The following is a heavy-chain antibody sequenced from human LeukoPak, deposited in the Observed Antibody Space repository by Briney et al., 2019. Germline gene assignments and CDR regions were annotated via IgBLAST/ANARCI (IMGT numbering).Heavy chain of an antibody. CDR1: GGSISSGGYS. CDR3: ARGGGLWFGELLRGYFDY. CDR2: IYHSGST. D-gene: IGHD3-10*01. V-gene: IGHV4-30-2*01. Sequence: SETLSLTCAVSGGSISSGGYSWSWIRQPPGKGLEWIGYIYHSGSTNYNPSLKSRVTISVDTSKNQFSLKLSSVTAADTAVYYCARGGGLWFGELLRGYFDYWGQGTLVTVSS. J-gene: IGHJ4*02.